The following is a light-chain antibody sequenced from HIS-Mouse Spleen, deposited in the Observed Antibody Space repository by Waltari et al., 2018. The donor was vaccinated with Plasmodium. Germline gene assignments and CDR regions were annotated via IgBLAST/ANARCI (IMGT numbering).Light chain of an antibody. J-gene: IGLJ2*01. CDR1: ALPKQY. CDR2: KDS. CDR3: QSADSSGTYRV. Sequence: SYELTQPPSVSVSPGQTARITCSGDALPKQYAYWYQQKPGQAPVLLIYKDSERTSGIPEVVSGSSSGTTVTLTISGVQAEDEADYYCQSADSSGTYRVFGGGTKLTVL. V-gene: IGLV3-25*03.